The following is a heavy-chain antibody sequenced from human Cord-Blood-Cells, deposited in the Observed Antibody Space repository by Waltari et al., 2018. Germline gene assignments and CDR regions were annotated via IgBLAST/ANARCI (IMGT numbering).Heavy chain of an antibody. Sequence: QVQLVQSGAEVKKPGASVKVSCKASGYTFTSYAIHWVRQAPGQRLEWMGWINAGNGNTKYSQKCQGRVTITRDTSASTAYMELSSLRSEDTAVYYCARSGARRGVIYYGMDVWGQGTTVTVSS. J-gene: IGHJ6*02. CDR1: GYTFTSYA. CDR3: ARSGARRGVIYYGMDV. V-gene: IGHV1-3*01. D-gene: IGHD3-10*01. CDR2: INAGNGNT.